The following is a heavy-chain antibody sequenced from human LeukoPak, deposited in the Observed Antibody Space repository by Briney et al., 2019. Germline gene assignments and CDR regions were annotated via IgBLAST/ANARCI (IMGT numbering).Heavy chain of an antibody. CDR1: GFTFSDYY. Sequence: PGGSLRLSCAASGFTFSDYYMSWIRQAPGKGLEWVSYISSSGSTIYYADSVKGRFTISRDNAKNSLYLQMNSLRAEDTAVYYCALTVTTDYVFPRDYYMDVWGKGTTVTVSS. CDR2: ISSSGSTI. CDR3: ALTVTTDYVFPRDYYMDV. J-gene: IGHJ6*03. V-gene: IGHV3-11*04. D-gene: IGHD4-11*01.